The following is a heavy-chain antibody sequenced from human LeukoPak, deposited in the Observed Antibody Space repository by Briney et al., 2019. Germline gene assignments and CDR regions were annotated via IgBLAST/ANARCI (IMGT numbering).Heavy chain of an antibody. CDR3: ARGSGWNSFDP. D-gene: IGHD6-19*01. CDR2: IYSNGWT. CDR1: GGSISTDLYY. Sequence: SETLSLTCTVSGGSISTDLYYWTWIRQPAGKGLEWIGRIYSNGWTDYNPPLKSRVSVSIDTSKNHFSLKMSLATAADTALYYCARGSGWNSFDPWGQGTLVTVSS. J-gene: IGHJ5*02. V-gene: IGHV4-61*02.